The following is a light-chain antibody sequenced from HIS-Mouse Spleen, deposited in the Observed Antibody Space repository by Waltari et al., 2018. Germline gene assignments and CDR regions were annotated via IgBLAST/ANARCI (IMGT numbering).Light chain of an antibody. CDR2: EGS. Sequence: QSALTQPASVSGSPGQSITISCTGTSSDVGSYNLVSWYQQHPGKAPKLMFYEGSKRPSGVSNRFSGSKSGNTASLTFSGLQAEDEADYYCCSYAGSSTFEVFGGGTKLTVL. J-gene: IGLJ2*01. CDR1: SSDVGSYNL. V-gene: IGLV2-23*03. CDR3: CSYAGSSTFEV.